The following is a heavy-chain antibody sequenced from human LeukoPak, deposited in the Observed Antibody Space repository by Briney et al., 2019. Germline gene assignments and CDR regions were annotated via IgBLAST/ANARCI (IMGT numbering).Heavy chain of an antibody. CDR3: TRRRRFGSVDY. CDR2: IRSKAYGGTT. Sequence: SLRLSRTAARLTFGDYAMSGFREAPGKGLEWVGFIRSKAYGGTTEYAASVKGRFTISRDDSKSIAYLQMNSLKTEDTAVYYCTRRRRFGSVDYWGQGTLVTVSS. CDR1: RLTFGDYA. J-gene: IGHJ4*02. D-gene: IGHD3-10*01. V-gene: IGHV3-49*03.